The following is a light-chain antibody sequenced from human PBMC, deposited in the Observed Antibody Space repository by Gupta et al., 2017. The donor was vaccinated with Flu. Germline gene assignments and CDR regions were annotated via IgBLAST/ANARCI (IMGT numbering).Light chain of an antibody. CDR2: WAS. J-gene: IGKJ2*01. CDR3: QQADDSLYT. CDR1: QSNLSRSENRNC. Sequence: SLAERATINCKSSQSNLSRSENRNCLAWYQPKPGHPPELLIYWASTRPSGVPDRFSGSGSGTDFTLTITTLHADDVAVYYCQQADDSLYTFGLGTKLEIK. V-gene: IGKV4-1*01.